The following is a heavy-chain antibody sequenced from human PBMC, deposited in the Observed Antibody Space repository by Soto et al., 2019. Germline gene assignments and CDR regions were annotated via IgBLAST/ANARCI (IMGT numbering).Heavy chain of an antibody. Sequence: QVQLQESGPGLVKPSQTLSLTCTVSGGSISSGDYYWSWIRQPPGKGLEWIGSIYYSGSTYYNPSLKSRVTISVDTSSYQSFLKLNSVSGSVTAVYYCVSRYSSPSFDYWGQGTLVTVSS. CDR2: IYYSGST. J-gene: IGHJ4*02. CDR3: VSRYSSPSFDY. D-gene: IGHD6-19*01. V-gene: IGHV4-30-4*01. CDR1: GGSISSGDYY.